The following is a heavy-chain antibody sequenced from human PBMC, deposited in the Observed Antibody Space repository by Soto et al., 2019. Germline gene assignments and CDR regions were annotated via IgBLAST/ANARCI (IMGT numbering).Heavy chain of an antibody. CDR1: GGSITDYY. J-gene: IGHJ5*01. CDR2: IFYSGST. Sequence: PSESLSLTCTASGGSITDYYWSWIRQPPGEGLEWIGFIFYSGSTIYNPSLKSRVTITVDTPKKQFSLTLRSVTATDTAMYCCASTIRGRTGWYVRWFDSWGQGALVTVSS. CDR3: ASTIRGRTGWYVRWFDS. D-gene: IGHD6-19*01. V-gene: IGHV4-59*01.